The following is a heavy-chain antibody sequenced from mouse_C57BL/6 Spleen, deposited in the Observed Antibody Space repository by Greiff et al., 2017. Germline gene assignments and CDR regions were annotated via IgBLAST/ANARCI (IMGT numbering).Heavy chain of an antibody. D-gene: IGHD2-1*01. J-gene: IGHJ1*03. CDR2: IDPENGDT. CDR3: TTGNSTPLRYFDV. CDR1: GFNIKDDY. Sequence: EVQLQQSGAELVRPGASVKLSCPASGFNIKDDYMHWVKQRPEQGLEWIGWIDPENGDTEYASKFQGKATITADTSSNTAYLQLSSLTSEDTAVYYCTTGNSTPLRYFDVWGTGTTVTVSS. V-gene: IGHV14-4*01.